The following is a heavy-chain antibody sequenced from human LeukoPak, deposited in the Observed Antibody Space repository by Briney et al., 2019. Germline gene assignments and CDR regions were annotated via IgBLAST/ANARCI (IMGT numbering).Heavy chain of an antibody. D-gene: IGHD5-12*01. CDR2: INHSGST. V-gene: IGHV4-34*01. CDR3: ARGLDIRGFDY. Sequence: PSETLSLTCAVYGGTFSGYYWSWIRQPPGQGLEWIGEINHSGSTNYNPSLKSRVTISVDTSKNQFSLKLSSVTAADTAVYYCARGLDIRGFDYWGQGTLVTVSS. J-gene: IGHJ4*02. CDR1: GGTFSGYY.